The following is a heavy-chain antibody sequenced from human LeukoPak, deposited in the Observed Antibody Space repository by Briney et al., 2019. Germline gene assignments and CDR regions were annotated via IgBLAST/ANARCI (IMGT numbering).Heavy chain of an antibody. CDR3: ARASLWDYYGSGFDY. Sequence: PGGSLRLSCAASGFTFSSYSMNWVRQAPGKGLVWVSRINSDGSSTSYADSVKGRFTISRDNAKNTLYLQMDSLRAEDTAVYYCARASLWDYYGSGFDYWGQGTLVTVSS. CDR1: GFTFSSYS. V-gene: IGHV3-74*01. CDR2: INSDGSST. D-gene: IGHD3-10*01. J-gene: IGHJ4*02.